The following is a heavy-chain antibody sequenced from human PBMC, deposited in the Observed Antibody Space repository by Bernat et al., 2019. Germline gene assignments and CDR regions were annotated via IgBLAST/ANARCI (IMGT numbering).Heavy chain of an antibody. V-gene: IGHV3-15*01. J-gene: IGHJ4*02. CDR1: GFTFSNAW. CDR2: IKSKTDGGTT. D-gene: IGHD6-13*01. Sequence: EVQLVESGGGLVKPGGSLRLSCAASGFTFSNAWMSWVRQAPGKGLEWVGRIKSKTDGGTTDSATPVKGRFTISRDDSENTLYLQMNSLKTEDTAVYYCTTWSLAAPGNFDYWGQGTLVTVSS. CDR3: TTWSLAAPGNFDY.